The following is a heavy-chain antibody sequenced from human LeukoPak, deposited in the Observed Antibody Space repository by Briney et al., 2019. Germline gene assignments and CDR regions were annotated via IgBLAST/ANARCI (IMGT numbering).Heavy chain of an antibody. Sequence: ASVKVSCKASGYTFTSYGISWVRQAPGQGLEWMGWISAYNGNTNYAQKLQGRVTMTTDTSTSTAYMELRSLRSDDTAVYYCARDRGYYDSSGYHQHWGQGTLVTVSS. J-gene: IGHJ1*01. CDR2: ISAYNGNT. CDR3: ARDRGYYDSSGYHQH. D-gene: IGHD3-22*01. V-gene: IGHV1-18*01. CDR1: GYTFTSYG.